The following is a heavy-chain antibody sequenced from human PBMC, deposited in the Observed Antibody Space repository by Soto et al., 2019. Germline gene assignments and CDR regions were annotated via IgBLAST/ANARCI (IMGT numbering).Heavy chain of an antibody. CDR3: AKFGPGGVFYGDYYYGMDV. Sequence: EVQLLESGGGLVQPGGSLRLSCAASGFTFSSYAMSWVRQAPGKGLEWVSAISGSGGSTYYADSVKGRFTISRDNSNNTLYLQMNSLRAEDTAVYYCAKFGPGGVFYGDYYYGMDVWGQGTTVTVSS. J-gene: IGHJ6*02. CDR2: ISGSGGST. V-gene: IGHV3-23*01. D-gene: IGHD3-16*01. CDR1: GFTFSSYA.